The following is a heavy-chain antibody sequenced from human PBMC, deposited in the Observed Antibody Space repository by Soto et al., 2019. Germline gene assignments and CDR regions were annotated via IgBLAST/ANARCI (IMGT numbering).Heavy chain of an antibody. CDR1: GFTFSIYA. V-gene: IGHV3-30-3*01. J-gene: IGHJ6*02. CDR2: ISYDGSNK. D-gene: IGHD3-3*01. Sequence: GGSLRLSCAASGFTFSIYAMHWVRQAPGKGLEWVAVISYDGSNKYYADSVKGRFTISRDNSKNTLYLQMNSLRAEDTAVYYCARDIYDFWSDYYYGMDVWGQGTTVTVSS. CDR3: ARDIYDFWSDYYYGMDV.